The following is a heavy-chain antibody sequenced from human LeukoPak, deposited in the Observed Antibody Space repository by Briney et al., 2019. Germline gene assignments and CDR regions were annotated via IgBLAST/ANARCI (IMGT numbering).Heavy chain of an antibody. V-gene: IGHV3-7*01. D-gene: IGHD3-10*01. CDR1: GFTFSSNW. CDR3: ARAIRGSAVDTGDR. J-gene: IGHJ4*02. Sequence: GGSLRLSFAASGFTFSSNWMRWVRQAPGKGLEGVANIKNDGSEEYYVDPVKGRFTISRDNAKNSLVLEMNSRTGQDSAVYYCARAIRGSAVDTGDRWGQGTLVSVSS. CDR2: IKNDGSEE.